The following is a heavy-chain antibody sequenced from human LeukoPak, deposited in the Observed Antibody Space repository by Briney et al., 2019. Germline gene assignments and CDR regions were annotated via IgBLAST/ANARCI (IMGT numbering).Heavy chain of an antibody. V-gene: IGHV4-61*02. CDR2: IYTSGST. D-gene: IGHD4-17*01. Sequence: SQTLSLTCTVSGGSISSGSYYWSWIRQPAGKGLEWIGRIYTSGSTNYNPSLKSRVTISVDTSKNQFSLKLSSVTAADTAVYYCARAHGDYGLGFGPWGQGTLVTVSS. CDR1: GGSISSGSYY. J-gene: IGHJ5*02. CDR3: ARAHGDYGLGFGP.